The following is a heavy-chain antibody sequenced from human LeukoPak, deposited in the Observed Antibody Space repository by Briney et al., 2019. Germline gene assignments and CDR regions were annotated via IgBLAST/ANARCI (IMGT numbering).Heavy chain of an antibody. CDR1: GFTFSGYA. CDR2: ISGSGGST. CDR3: ARELRRIAVAGSRGLGGY. Sequence: PGGSLRLSCAASGFTFSGYAMSWVRQAPGKGLEWVSAISGSGGSTYYADSVKGRFTISRDNSKNTLYLQMNSLRAEDTAVYYCARELRRIAVAGSRGLGGYWGQGTLVTVSS. D-gene: IGHD6-19*01. V-gene: IGHV3-23*01. J-gene: IGHJ4*02.